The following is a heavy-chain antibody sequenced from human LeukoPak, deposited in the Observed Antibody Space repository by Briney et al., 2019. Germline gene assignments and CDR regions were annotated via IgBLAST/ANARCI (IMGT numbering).Heavy chain of an antibody. CDR2: ISSTGTFM. CDR3: ASLTASDYETNFDY. J-gene: IGHJ4*02. V-gene: IGHV3-21*06. D-gene: IGHD5-12*01. CDR1: GFTFTNYN. Sequence: PGGSLRLSCAASGFTFTNYNMNWVRQPPGKGLEWVSSISSTGTFMYYADSVKGRFTISRDHAKNSLYLQMNSLRAEDTAVYYCASLTASDYETNFDYWGQGTLVTVSS.